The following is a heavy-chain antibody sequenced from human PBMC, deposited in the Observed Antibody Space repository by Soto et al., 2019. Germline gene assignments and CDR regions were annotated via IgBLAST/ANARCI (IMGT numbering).Heavy chain of an antibody. CDR3: ARVHTEVKPAIRPRYYGMDV. CDR1: GFTFSPYE. J-gene: IGHJ6*01. Sequence: EVELVASGGGLVQPGGALRLSCTASGFTFSPYEMNWVRQAPGKGLDWVAYITGSGGAIYFADSVKGRFSISRDNAKNELYLEMNRLRAEDTAVYYCARVHTEVKPAIRPRYYGMDVWGQGTTVTVSS. CDR2: ITGSGGAI. V-gene: IGHV3-48*03.